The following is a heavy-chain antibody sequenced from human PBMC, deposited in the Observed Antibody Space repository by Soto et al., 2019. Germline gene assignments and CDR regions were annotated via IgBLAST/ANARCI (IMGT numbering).Heavy chain of an antibody. D-gene: IGHD3-22*01. J-gene: IGHJ4*02. CDR2: ISYDGSNE. Sequence: PGGSLRLSCAVSGFTFSSYGMHWVRQAPGKGLEWVAHISYDGSNEHYVDSVKGRFTISRDNSKNTLYLQMNSLRAEDTAVYYCAKDTSYHDRSAYYIFDYWGQGT. V-gene: IGHV3-30*18. CDR1: GFTFSSYG. CDR3: AKDTSYHDRSAYYIFDY.